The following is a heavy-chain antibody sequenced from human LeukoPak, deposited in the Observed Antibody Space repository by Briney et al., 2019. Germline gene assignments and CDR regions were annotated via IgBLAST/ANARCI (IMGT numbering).Heavy chain of an antibody. V-gene: IGHV3-7*03. J-gene: IGHJ4*02. CDR1: GFTFSNCW. CDR2: IKQDGSEK. CDR3: ARDKSAGADTGTSFYY. Sequence: PGGSLRLSCAASGFTFSNCWMTWVRQAPGKGLEWVASIKQDGSEKYYVDSVKGRFTFSRDNAKNSLYLQMDSLRAEDTAVYYCARDKSAGADTGTSFYYWGQGALVTVSS. D-gene: IGHD6-13*01.